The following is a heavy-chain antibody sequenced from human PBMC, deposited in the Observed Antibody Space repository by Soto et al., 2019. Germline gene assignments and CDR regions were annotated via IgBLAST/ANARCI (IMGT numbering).Heavy chain of an antibody. Sequence: EVQLVESGGGLVKPGGSLRLSCAASGFTFSNAWMSWVRQAPGKGLEWVGRIKSKTDGGTTDYAAPVKGRFTISRDNSKNTLYLQMNSLRAEDTAVYYCAKDLGPIVVVPAAILPRDGYYYGMDVWGQGTTVTVSS. J-gene: IGHJ6*02. CDR2: IKSKTDGGTT. CDR3: AKDLGPIVVVPAAILPRDGYYYGMDV. D-gene: IGHD2-2*02. V-gene: IGHV3-15*01. CDR1: GFTFSNAW.